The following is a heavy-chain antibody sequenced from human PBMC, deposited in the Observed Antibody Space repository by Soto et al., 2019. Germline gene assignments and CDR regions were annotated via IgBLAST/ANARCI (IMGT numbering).Heavy chain of an antibody. CDR2: IIPIFGKA. CDR3: ARDRNGYCSSTSCSTGWYFDL. Sequence: QVQLVQSGAEVKKPGSSVKVSCKASGGTFSSYAISWVRQAPGQGLEWMGGIIPIFGKANYAQKFQGRVTITADDSTSTAYMELSRLRSEDTAVYYCARDRNGYCSSTSCSTGWYFDLWGRGTLVTVSS. V-gene: IGHV1-69*01. CDR1: GGTFSSYA. J-gene: IGHJ2*01. D-gene: IGHD2-2*03.